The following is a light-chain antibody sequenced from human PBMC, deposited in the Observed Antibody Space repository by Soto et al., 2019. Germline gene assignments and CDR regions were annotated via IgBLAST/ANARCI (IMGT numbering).Light chain of an antibody. Sequence: EIVMTQSPATLSVSPGERATLSCRASQTVGTDLAWYQKKPGQAPRLLIYGASTRATDIPSRFTGSGSGTEFTLTIDSLQSEDFAVYYCQQNNNWTPWTLGQGTKVDIK. V-gene: IGKV3-15*01. CDR3: QQNNNWTPWT. CDR1: QTVGTD. CDR2: GAS. J-gene: IGKJ1*01.